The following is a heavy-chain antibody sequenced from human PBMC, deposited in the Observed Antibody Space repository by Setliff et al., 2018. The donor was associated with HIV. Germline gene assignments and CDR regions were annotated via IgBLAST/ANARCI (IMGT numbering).Heavy chain of an antibody. CDR3: ARGGAGYPAKGRAMDV. Sequence: LSLTCTVSGGSIRSYYWNWIRRPPGKGLESIGHIFDSGSAYYNPSLKSRVTISLDTSKNQFPLKLTSVTAADTAVYYCARGGAGYPAKGRAMDVWGQGTTVTV. CDR1: GGSIRSYY. D-gene: IGHD3-16*01. V-gene: IGHV4-59*08. CDR2: IFDSGSA. J-gene: IGHJ6*02.